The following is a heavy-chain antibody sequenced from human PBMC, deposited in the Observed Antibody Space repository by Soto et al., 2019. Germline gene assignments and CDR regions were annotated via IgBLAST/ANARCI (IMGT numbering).Heavy chain of an antibody. J-gene: IGHJ4*02. V-gene: IGHV3-15*01. D-gene: IGHD2-15*01. CDR3: XXXIPFSGGSCYAY. CDR1: GLTFTNAW. Sequence: EVQLVESGGGLVKPGGSLRLSCVASGLTFTNAWMSWVRQAPGKGLEWVGLIKSKPSGGTSDYAAPVKGRFIISREDSXXXXXXXXXXXXXXXXXXXXXXXXIPFSGGSCYAYWGQGTLVTVSS. CDR2: IKSKPSGGTS.